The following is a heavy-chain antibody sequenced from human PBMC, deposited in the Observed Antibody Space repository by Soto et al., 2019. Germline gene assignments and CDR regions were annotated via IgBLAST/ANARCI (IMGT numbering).Heavy chain of an antibody. J-gene: IGHJ6*02. CDR2: IIPIFGTA. Sequence: QVQLVQSGAEVKKPGSSVKVSCKASGGTFSSYAISWVRQAPGQGLEWMGGIIPIFGTANYAQKFQGRVTITADESTSTAYMELRSLRSENTAVYYCARRRIQLWLRDYYYYGMDDWGQGTPVTVSS. CDR1: GGTFSSYA. D-gene: IGHD5-18*01. V-gene: IGHV1-69*01. CDR3: ARRRIQLWLRDYYYYGMDD.